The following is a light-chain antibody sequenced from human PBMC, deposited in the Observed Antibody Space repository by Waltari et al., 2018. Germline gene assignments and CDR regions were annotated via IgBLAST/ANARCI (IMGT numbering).Light chain of an antibody. J-gene: IGLJ2*01. V-gene: IGLV2-14*03. Sequence: QSALTQPASVSGSPGQSITISCTGTSSDVGGYNYVSWYQQHPGKAPKRMIYDVSNRPSGVSNRFSGSKSGNTASLTISGLQAEDEADYYCSSYTSSSIPVVFGGGTKLTVL. CDR1: SSDVGGYNY. CDR3: SSYTSSSIPVV. CDR2: DVS.